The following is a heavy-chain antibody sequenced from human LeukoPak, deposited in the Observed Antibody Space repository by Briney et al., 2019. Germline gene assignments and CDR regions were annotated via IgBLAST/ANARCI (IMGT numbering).Heavy chain of an antibody. Sequence: GAPGPSFAASGFPFSDYYISLIRPAPGKGLGWVLYINSSGSTIYYADSVKGRFTISRDNAKNSLYLQMNSLRAEDTAVYYCARRGYCSSTSCPGAAFDIWGQGTMVTVSS. J-gene: IGHJ3*02. CDR1: GFPFSDYY. CDR3: ARRGYCSSTSCPGAAFDI. CDR2: INSSGSTI. V-gene: IGHV3-11*04. D-gene: IGHD2-2*01.